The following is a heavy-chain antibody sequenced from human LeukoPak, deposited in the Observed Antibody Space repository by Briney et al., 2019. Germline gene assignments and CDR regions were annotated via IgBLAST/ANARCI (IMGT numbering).Heavy chain of an antibody. D-gene: IGHD6-19*01. Sequence: PGGSLRLSCAASGFTFSSYGMHWVRQAPGKGLEWVAVISYDGSNKYYADSVKGRFTISRDNSKNTLYLQMNGLRAEDTAVYYCAQWRYFDYWGQGTLVTVSS. V-gene: IGHV3-30*03. J-gene: IGHJ4*02. CDR3: AQWRYFDY. CDR1: GFTFSSYG. CDR2: ISYDGSNK.